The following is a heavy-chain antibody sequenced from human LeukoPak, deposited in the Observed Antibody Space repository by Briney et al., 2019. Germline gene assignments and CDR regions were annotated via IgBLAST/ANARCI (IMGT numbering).Heavy chain of an antibody. J-gene: IGHJ5*02. V-gene: IGHV1-69*13. D-gene: IGHD3-10*01. CDR2: IIPIFGTA. Sequence: SVKVSCKASGGTFSSYAISWVRQAPGQGLEWMGGIIPIFGTANYAQKFQGRVTITADESTSTAYMELSSLRSEDTAVYYCAILSDPLNWFDPWGQGTLVTVSS. CDR1: GGTFSSYA. CDR3: AILSDPLNWFDP.